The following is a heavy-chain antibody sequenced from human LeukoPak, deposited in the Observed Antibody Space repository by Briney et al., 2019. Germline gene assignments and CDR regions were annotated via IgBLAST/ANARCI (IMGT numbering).Heavy chain of an antibody. CDR3: ATTTYYDFWSGYPMYYFDY. CDR1: GGSISSGSYY. Sequence: PSQTLSLTCTVSGGSISSGSYYWSWIRQPAGKGLEWIGRIYTSGSTNYKPSLKRRVTISVDTSKNQFSLKLSSVTAADTAVYYCATTTYYDFWSGYPMYYFDYWGQGTLVTVSS. J-gene: IGHJ4*02. D-gene: IGHD3-3*01. V-gene: IGHV4-61*02. CDR2: IYTSGST.